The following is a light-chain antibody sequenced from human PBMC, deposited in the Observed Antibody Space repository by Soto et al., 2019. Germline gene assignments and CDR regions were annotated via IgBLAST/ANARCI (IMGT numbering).Light chain of an antibody. CDR2: DAS. CDR1: QSISSW. Sequence: DIQMTQSPSTLSASVGDRVTITCRASQSISSWLAWYQQKPGKGPKLLIYDASSLESGVPSRFSGSGSDTEFTLTINNLQPDDFATYYCQQYNRYSLTFGGGTKVEIK. J-gene: IGKJ4*01. CDR3: QQYNRYSLT. V-gene: IGKV1-5*01.